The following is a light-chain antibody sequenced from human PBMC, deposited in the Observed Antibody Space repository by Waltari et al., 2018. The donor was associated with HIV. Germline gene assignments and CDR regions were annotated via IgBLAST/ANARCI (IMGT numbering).Light chain of an antibody. Sequence: DIQLTQSPSFLSASVGDRVTITCRASQGISTYLAWYQQKPGKAPKLLIFAASTLQSGVPSRFSGSGSGTDFTLTINGLQPEDFATYYCQQLDGYPFTFGPGTKVDIK. CDR2: AAS. V-gene: IGKV1-9*01. CDR1: QGISTY. J-gene: IGKJ3*01. CDR3: QQLDGYPFT.